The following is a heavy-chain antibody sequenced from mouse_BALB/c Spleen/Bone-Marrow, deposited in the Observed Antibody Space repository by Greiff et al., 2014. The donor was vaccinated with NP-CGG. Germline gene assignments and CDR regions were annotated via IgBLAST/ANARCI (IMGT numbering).Heavy chain of an antibody. V-gene: IGHV2-9*02. CDR1: GFSFTSYG. CDR2: ICAGGST. CDR3: ARVYLWYFDV. D-gene: IGHD2-3*01. J-gene: IGHJ1*01. Sequence: VLLVESGPGLVAPSQSLSITCTVSGFSFTSYGVHWVRQPPGKGLEWLGVICAGGSTNYNSALMTRQSISKDNSKSQVFLKMNSLQTDDPAMYYCARVYLWYFDVWGAGTTVTVSS.